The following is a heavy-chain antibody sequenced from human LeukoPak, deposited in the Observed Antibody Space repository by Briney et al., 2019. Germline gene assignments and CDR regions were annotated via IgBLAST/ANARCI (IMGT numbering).Heavy chain of an antibody. CDR1: GGSISSYY. D-gene: IGHD3-10*01. V-gene: IGHV4-59*08. CDR3: ASTYYGSGSYYRI. J-gene: IGHJ4*02. CDR2: IYYSGST. Sequence: SETLSLTCTVSGGSISSYYWSWIRQPPGKGLEWIGYIYYSGSTYYNPSLKSRVTISVDTSKNQFSLKLSSVTAADTAVYYCASTYYGSGSYYRIWGQGTLVTVSS.